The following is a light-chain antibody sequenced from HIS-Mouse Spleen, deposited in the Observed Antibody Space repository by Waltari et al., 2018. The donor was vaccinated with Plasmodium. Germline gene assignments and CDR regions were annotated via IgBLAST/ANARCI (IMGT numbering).Light chain of an antibody. Sequence: QSALTQPASVSGSPGQSITISCTGTSSDVGSYNLFSWYHQPPGKAPKLMIYEGSKRPSGVSNRFSGSKSGNTASLTISGLQAEDEADYYCCSYAGSSTFVFGGGTKLTVL. V-gene: IGLV2-23*03. J-gene: IGLJ3*02. CDR3: CSYAGSSTFV. CDR2: EGS. CDR1: SSDVGSYNL.